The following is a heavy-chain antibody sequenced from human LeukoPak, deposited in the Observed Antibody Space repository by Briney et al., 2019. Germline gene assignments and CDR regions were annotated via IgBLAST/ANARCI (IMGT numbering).Heavy chain of an antibody. CDR2: INHFGNEE. J-gene: IGHJ4*02. CDR1: GFTFSSHW. Sequence: GWSLRRSCAASGFTFSSHWMTWIRQAQGKWLEWVANINHFGNEEYYVDSVKGRSTISRDNAKNPLYLQMNSLRAEDTAVYYCGRGKVWSRTYFDFWGQGTLVTVSS. V-gene: IGHV3-7*01. CDR3: GRGKVWSRTYFDF. D-gene: IGHD3-10*01.